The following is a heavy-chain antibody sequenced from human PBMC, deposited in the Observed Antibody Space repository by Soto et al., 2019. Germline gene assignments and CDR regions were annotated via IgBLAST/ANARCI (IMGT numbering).Heavy chain of an antibody. CDR2: ISAYNGNT. CDR3: AGSYCSSTSCSYYYYYYGMDV. CDR1: GYTFTSYG. Sequence: ASVKVSCKASGYTFTSYGISWVRQAPGQGLEWMGWISAYNGNTNYAQKLQGRVTMTTDTSTSTAYMELRSLRSDDTAVYYCAGSYCSSTSCSYYYYYYGMDVWGQGTTVTVSS. D-gene: IGHD2-2*01. V-gene: IGHV1-18*01. J-gene: IGHJ6*02.